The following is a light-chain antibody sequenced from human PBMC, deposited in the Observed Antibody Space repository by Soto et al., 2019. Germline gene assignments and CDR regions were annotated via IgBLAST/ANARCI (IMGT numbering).Light chain of an antibody. CDR1: QSVSSSY. Sequence: EIVLTQSPGTLSLSPGERATLSCRASQSVSSSYLAWYQQKPGQAPRLLIYGASSMATGIPDRFSGSGSRTDFPLTISRLEPEDFAVYYCQQYGSSPPMYTFGQGTKLEIK. J-gene: IGKJ2*01. V-gene: IGKV3-20*01. CDR2: GAS. CDR3: QQYGSSPPMYT.